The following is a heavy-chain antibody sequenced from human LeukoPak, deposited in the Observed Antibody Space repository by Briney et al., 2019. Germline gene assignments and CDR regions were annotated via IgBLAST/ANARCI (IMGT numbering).Heavy chain of an antibody. Sequence: SETLSLTCTVSGGSISSGGYYWSWIRQHPGKGLEWIGNIYYSGSTYYNPSLKSRVTISVDTSKNQFSLKLSSVTAADTAVYYCARDLDLGEGGYYYGMDVWGKGTTVTVSS. D-gene: IGHD3-10*01. V-gene: IGHV4-31*03. J-gene: IGHJ6*04. CDR2: IYYSGST. CDR1: GGSISSGGYY. CDR3: ARDLDLGEGGYYYGMDV.